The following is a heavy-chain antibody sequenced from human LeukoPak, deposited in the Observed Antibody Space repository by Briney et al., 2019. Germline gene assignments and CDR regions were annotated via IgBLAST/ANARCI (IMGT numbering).Heavy chain of an antibody. J-gene: IGHJ5*02. CDR3: ARDVSADYDFWSGYPKNWFDP. Sequence: KTSETLSLTCTVSGGSISSGSYYWSWIRQPAGKGLEWIGRVYTSGSTNYNSSLKSRVTISVDTSKNQFSLKMSSVTAADTAVYYCARDVSADYDFWSGYPKNWFDPWGQGTLVTVSS. CDR1: GGSISSGSYY. CDR2: VYTSGST. V-gene: IGHV4-61*02. D-gene: IGHD3-3*01.